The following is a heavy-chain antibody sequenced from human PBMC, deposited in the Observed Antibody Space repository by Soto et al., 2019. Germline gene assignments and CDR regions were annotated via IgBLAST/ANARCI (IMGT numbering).Heavy chain of an antibody. D-gene: IGHD2-15*01. V-gene: IGHV1-46*01. Sequence: ASVKVSCKASGYTFTSYYIHWVRQAPGQGLEWMGIINPSGGSTSYAQKFQGRVTMTRDTSTSTVYMELSSLRSEDTAVYYCAREGCSGGSCFGWFDPWGQGTLVTVSS. CDR1: GYTFTSYY. CDR3: AREGCSGGSCFGWFDP. J-gene: IGHJ5*02. CDR2: INPSGGST.